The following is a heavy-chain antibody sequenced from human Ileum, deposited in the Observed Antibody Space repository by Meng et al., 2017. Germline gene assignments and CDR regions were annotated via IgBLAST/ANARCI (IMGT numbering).Heavy chain of an antibody. CDR3: VRDGDYLTGYGFDH. CDR2: ISSDEYDE. Sequence: SLKISCAASGFTFRFYVMHWVRQAPGKGLEWVARISSDEYDEHYADSVRGRFTISRDNSESTVYLQMNSLRTDDTAIYFCVRDGDYLTGYGFDHWGQGTLVTVSS. V-gene: IGHV3-30-3*01. J-gene: IGHJ4*02. D-gene: IGHD3-9*01. CDR1: GFTFRFYV.